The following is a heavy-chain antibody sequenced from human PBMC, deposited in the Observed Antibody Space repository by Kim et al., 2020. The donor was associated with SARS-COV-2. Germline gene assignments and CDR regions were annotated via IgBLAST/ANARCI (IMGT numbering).Heavy chain of an antibody. CDR3: ARGLRSSGWYGGGNWFDP. Sequence: GGSLRLSCAASGFTFSSYDMHWVRQATGKGLEWVSAIGTAGDTYYPGSVKGRFTISRENAKNSLYLQMNSLRAGDTAVYYCARGLRSSGWYGGGNWFDPWGQGTLVTVSS. CDR2: IGTAGDT. CDR1: GFTFSSYD. V-gene: IGHV3-13*01. J-gene: IGHJ5*02. D-gene: IGHD6-19*01.